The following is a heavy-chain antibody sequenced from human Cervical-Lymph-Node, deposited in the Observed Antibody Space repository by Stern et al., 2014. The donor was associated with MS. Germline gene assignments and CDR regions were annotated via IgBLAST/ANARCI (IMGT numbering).Heavy chain of an antibody. J-gene: IGHJ5*02. Sequence: QVQLGQSGAEVKKPGASVKVSCKASGYTFTSLGLTWVRQAPGQGLEWMGWISAYNGKTTYAQKLQGRVTLTTDTSTSTAYMELRSLTSDDTALYYCASGSLEGFDPWGQGTLVTVSS. CDR1: GYTFTSLG. V-gene: IGHV1-18*01. CDR3: ASGSLEGFDP. CDR2: ISAYNGKT. D-gene: IGHD5-24*01.